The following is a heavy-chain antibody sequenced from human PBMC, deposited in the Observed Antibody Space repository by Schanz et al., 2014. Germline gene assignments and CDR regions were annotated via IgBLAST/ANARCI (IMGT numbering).Heavy chain of an antibody. CDR3: ARARTNYGSGAMGY. CDR1: GFTFSSYT. V-gene: IGHV3-30*04. J-gene: IGHJ4*02. D-gene: IGHD3-10*01. CDR2: ISYDGTNQ. Sequence: QVQLVESGGGVVQPGTSLRLSCAASGFTFSSYTMHWVRQAPGTGLEWVAVISYDGTNQYYADSVKGRFTIARDNSKNTLYLQMNSLRAEDTDVYYCARARTNYGSGAMGYWGQGTLVTVSS.